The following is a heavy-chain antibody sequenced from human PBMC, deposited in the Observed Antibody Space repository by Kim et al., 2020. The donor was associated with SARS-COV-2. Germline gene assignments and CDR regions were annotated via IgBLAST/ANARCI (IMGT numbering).Heavy chain of an antibody. J-gene: IGHJ3*02. Sequence: NPSLKNRVTISVDTSKNQFSLKLSSVTAADTAVYYCASGGSGSPAAFDIWGQGTMVTVSS. CDR3: ASGGSGSPAAFDI. D-gene: IGHD3-10*01. V-gene: IGHV4-31*02.